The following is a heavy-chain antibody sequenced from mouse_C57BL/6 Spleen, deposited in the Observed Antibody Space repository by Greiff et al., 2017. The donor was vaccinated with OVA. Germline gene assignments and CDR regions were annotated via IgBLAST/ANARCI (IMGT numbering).Heavy chain of an antibody. J-gene: IGHJ1*03. V-gene: IGHV5-16*01. D-gene: IGHD2-5*01. Sequence: EVKVVESEGGLVQPGSSMKLSCTASGFTFSDYYMAWVRQVPEKGLEWVANINYDGSSTYYLDSLKSRFIISRDNAKNILYLQMSSLKSEDTATYYCARDRYYSNYDWYFDVWGTGTTVTVSS. CDR3: ARDRYYSNYDWYFDV. CDR2: INYDGSST. CDR1: GFTFSDYY.